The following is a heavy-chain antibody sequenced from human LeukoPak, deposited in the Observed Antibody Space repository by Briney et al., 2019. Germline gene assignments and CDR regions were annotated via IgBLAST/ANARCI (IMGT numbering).Heavy chain of an antibody. J-gene: IGHJ4*02. CDR3: ARVFGGREIGF. Sequence: ASVKVSCKVFGDTFKNYHISWVRQAPGEGLEWMGWISAYDRNTNYAQQFRGRVTMTTDTSTSTAYMELTSLRSQDTAMYYCARVFGGREIGFWGQGTQVTVSS. CDR1: GDTFKNYH. D-gene: IGHD3-3*01. V-gene: IGHV1-18*01. CDR2: ISAYDRNT.